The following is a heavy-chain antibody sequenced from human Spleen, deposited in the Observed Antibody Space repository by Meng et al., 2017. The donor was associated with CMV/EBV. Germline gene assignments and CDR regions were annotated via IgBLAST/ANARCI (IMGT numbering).Heavy chain of an antibody. CDR3: AKSTYYDFWSGPYY. D-gene: IGHD3-3*01. V-gene: IGHV3-23*01. J-gene: IGHJ4*02. Sequence: LSLTCAASGFTFSSYAMSWVRQAPGKGLEWVSAISGSGGSTYYADSVKGRLTISRDNSKNTLYLQMNSLRAEDTAVYYCAKSTYYDFWSGPYYWGQGTLVTVSS. CDR1: GFTFSSYA. CDR2: ISGSGGST.